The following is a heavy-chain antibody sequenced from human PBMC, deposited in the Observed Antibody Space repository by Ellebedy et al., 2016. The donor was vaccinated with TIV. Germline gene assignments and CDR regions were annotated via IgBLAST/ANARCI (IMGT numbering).Heavy chain of an antibody. CDR1: GDSIRPYY. Sequence: MPSETLSLTCTVSGDSIRPYYWNWIRQPPGKGLEWIGYIYYSGSANYNPSLKSRVTISVDRSKNQFSLNLSSVTAADTAMYYCARQHDPKYNNYMDVWGKGTTVTVSS. J-gene: IGHJ6*03. CDR2: IYYSGSA. V-gene: IGHV4-59*01. CDR3: ARQHDPKYNNYMDV.